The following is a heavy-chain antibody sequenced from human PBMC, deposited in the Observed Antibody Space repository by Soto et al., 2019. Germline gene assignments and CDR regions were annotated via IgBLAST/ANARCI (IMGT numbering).Heavy chain of an antibody. J-gene: IGHJ6*03. CDR1: GFTFSSYG. D-gene: IGHD6-6*01. Sequence: GGSLRLSCAASGFTFSSYGMHWVRQAPGKGLEWVAVIWYDGSNKYYADSVKGRFTISRDNSKNTLYLQMNSLRAEDTAVYYCARIVFSSSALGGDYYYYMDVWGKGTTVTVSS. V-gene: IGHV3-33*01. CDR2: IWYDGSNK. CDR3: ARIVFSSSALGGDYYYYMDV.